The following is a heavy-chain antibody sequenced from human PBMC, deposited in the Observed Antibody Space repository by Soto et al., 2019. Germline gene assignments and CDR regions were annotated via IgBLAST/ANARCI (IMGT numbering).Heavy chain of an antibody. Sequence: SLRLCFAASGFAGGGKSIDWARHTPGRGLEWVALIAPDGSQIYYADSVKGRFTISRDNSKNTLYLQMDSLRAEDTSLYLCATDIHATWLLNSWGQGTLVTVSS. J-gene: IGHJ5*02. CDR2: IAPDGSQI. D-gene: IGHD2-2*02. V-gene: IGHV3-30-3*01. CDR1: GFAGGGKS. CDR3: ATDIHATWLLNS.